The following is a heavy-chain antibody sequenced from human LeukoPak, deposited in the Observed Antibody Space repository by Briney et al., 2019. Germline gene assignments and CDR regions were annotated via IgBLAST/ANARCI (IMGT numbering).Heavy chain of an antibody. CDR1: GYSISSGYY. CDR2: IYHSGST. Sequence: SETLSLTCTVSGYSISSGYYWGWIRQPPGKGLEWIGSIYHSGSTYYNPSLKSRVTISVDTSKNQFSLKLSSVTAADTAVYYCARHGEPSSWYYYMDVWGKGTTVTVSS. J-gene: IGHJ6*03. V-gene: IGHV4-38-2*02. CDR3: ARHGEPSSWYYYMDV. D-gene: IGHD6-13*01.